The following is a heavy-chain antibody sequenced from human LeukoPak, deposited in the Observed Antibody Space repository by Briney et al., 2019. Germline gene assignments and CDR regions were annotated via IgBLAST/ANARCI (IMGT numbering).Heavy chain of an antibody. Sequence: GGSLRLSCAASGFTFSDYYMSWIRQAPGKGLEWVSSISSSSSYIYYADSVKGRFTISRDNAKNSLYLQMNSLRAEDTAVYYCARENVYYGSGSYGWFDPWGQGTLVTVSP. D-gene: IGHD3-10*01. CDR1: GFTFSDYY. CDR2: ISSSSSYI. V-gene: IGHV3-11*06. J-gene: IGHJ5*02. CDR3: ARENVYYGSGSYGWFDP.